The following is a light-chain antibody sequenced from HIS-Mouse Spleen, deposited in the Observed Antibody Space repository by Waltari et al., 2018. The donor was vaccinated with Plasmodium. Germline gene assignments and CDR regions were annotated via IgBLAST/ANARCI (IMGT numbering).Light chain of an antibody. CDR3: SSYAGSNNLV. CDR1: SSDVGGYNC. CDR2: EVS. J-gene: IGLJ2*01. V-gene: IGLV2-8*01. Sequence: QSALTPPPSASGSPGQSVTISCTGTSSDVGGYNCVSWYQQHPGKAPKLMIYEVSKRPSGVPDRFSGSKSGNTASLTFSGLQAEDEADYYCSSYAGSNNLVFGGGTKLTVL.